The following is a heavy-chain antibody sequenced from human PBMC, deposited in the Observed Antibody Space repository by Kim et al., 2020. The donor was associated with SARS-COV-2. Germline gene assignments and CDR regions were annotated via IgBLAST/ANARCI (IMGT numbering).Heavy chain of an antibody. CDR3: ASIDYGDSY. D-gene: IGHD4-17*01. CDR2: GRDK. V-gene: IGHV3-7*03. J-gene: IGHJ4*02. Sequence: GRDKFCGDSVKGRFSISRDNARNSVFLKMNSLRAEDTAIYYCASIDYGDSYWGQGTLVTVSS.